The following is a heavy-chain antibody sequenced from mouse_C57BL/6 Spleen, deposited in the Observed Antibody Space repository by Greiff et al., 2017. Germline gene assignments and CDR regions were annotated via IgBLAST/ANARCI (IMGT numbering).Heavy chain of an antibody. CDR1: GYTFTSYW. CDR3: ANYYGSSYGWYFDV. V-gene: IGHV1-55*01. Sequence: QVQLQQPGAELVKPGASVKMSCKASGYTFTSYWITWVKQRPGQGLEWIGDIYPGRGSTNYNEKFKSKATLTVDTSSSTAYMQLSSLTSEDSAVYYCANYYGSSYGWYFDVWGTGTTVTVSS. D-gene: IGHD1-1*01. J-gene: IGHJ1*03. CDR2: IYPGRGST.